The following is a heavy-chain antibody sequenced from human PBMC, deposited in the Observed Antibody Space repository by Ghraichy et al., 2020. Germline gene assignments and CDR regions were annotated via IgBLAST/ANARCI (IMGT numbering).Heavy chain of an antibody. CDR1: GGSFSGYY. CDR3: ARGLTNSHDVVTYGMDV. Sequence: SETLSLTCAVYGGSFSGYYWSWIRQPPGKGLEWIGEINHSGSTNYNPSLKSRVTISVDTSKNQFSLKLSSVTAADTAVYYCARGLTNSHDVVTYGMDVWGQGTTVTVSS. V-gene: IGHV4-34*01. J-gene: IGHJ6*02. D-gene: IGHD2-21*02. CDR2: INHSGST.